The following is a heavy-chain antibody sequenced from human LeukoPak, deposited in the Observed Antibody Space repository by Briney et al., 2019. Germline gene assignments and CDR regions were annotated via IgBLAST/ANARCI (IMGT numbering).Heavy chain of an antibody. D-gene: IGHD3/OR15-3a*01. Sequence: SETLSLTCTVSGGSISSYYWSWIRQSAGKGLEWIGRIYTTGSTNYNPSLKSRVTISVDTSKNQFSLKLSSVTAADTAVYYCARGIRLDILPVRGFYYYYGMDVWGQGTTVTVSS. CDR1: GGSISSYY. CDR2: IYTTGST. J-gene: IGHJ6*02. V-gene: IGHV4-4*07. CDR3: ARGIRLDILPVRGFYYYYGMDV.